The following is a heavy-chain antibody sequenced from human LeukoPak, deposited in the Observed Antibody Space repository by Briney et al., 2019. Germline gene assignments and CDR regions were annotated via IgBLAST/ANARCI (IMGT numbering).Heavy chain of an antibody. J-gene: IGHJ4*02. Sequence: PSETLSLTCTVSGGSISSGGYSWSWIRQPPGKGLEWIGYIYHSGSTYYNPSLKSRVTISVDRSKNQFSLKLSSVTAADTAVYYCARGASSGYVFYFDYWGQGTLVTVSS. CDR2: IYHSGST. CDR3: ARGASSGYVFYFDY. D-gene: IGHD5-12*01. V-gene: IGHV4-30-2*01. CDR1: GGSISSGGYS.